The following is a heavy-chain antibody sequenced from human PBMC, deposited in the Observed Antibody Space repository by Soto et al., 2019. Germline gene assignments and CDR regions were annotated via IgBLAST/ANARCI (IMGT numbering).Heavy chain of an antibody. CDR1: GGSISSGDYY. CDR3: ARDLLLDGDPDCWYFDL. D-gene: IGHD2-15*01. J-gene: IGHJ2*01. CDR2: IYYSGST. V-gene: IGHV4-30-4*01. Sequence: QVQLQESGPGLVKPSQTLSLTCTVSGGSISSGDYYWSWIRQPPGKGLEWIGYIYYSGSTYYNPSLKRRVTISVDTSKNQFSLKLSSVTAADTAVYYCARDLLLDGDPDCWYFDLWGRGTLVTVSS.